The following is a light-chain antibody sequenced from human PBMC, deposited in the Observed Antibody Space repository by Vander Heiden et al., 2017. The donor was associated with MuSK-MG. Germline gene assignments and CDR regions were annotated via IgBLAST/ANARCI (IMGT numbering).Light chain of an antibody. V-gene: IGLV2-8*01. Sequence: QSALTQPPSASGSPGQSVTISCAGTSSDIGNYNYVSWYQQHPAKPPNLIIYDVNNRPAGVPNRFSGSKSVTTASLTISVLPAGEEADYYCIAFASRNSWVFGGGTKLTVL. CDR1: SSDIGNYNY. CDR2: DVN. CDR3: IAFASRNSWV. J-gene: IGLJ3*02.